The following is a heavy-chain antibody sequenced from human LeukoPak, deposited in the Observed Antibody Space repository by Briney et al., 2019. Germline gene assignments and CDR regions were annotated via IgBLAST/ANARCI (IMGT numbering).Heavy chain of an antibody. CDR2: ISGSGANR. J-gene: IGHJ6*02. V-gene: IGHV3-11*01. CDR1: GLIFSDQY. Sequence: PGGSLRLSCAASGLIFSDQYMIWIRQTPGKGLEWVSFISGSGANRFYADSMKGRFTISKDNTKNSLYLQMNSLRAEDTAIYYCATLHFYAMGVWGQGTTVTVSS. CDR3: ATLHFYAMGV.